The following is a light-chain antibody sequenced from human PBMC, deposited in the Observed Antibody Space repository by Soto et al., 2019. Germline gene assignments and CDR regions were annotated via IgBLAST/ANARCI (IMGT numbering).Light chain of an antibody. J-gene: IGLJ1*01. CDR2: ANT. V-gene: IGLV1-40*01. Sequence: QSVLTQPPSVTGAPGQRVTISCTGNNSNIGAGSGVNWYQQFPDKAPKLLIYANTHRPSGVPDRFSGSTSATSASLAITGLQTQDEADYYCSSYTSSSTLLYVFGTGTKLTVL. CDR3: SSYTSSSTLLYV. CDR1: NSNIGAGSG.